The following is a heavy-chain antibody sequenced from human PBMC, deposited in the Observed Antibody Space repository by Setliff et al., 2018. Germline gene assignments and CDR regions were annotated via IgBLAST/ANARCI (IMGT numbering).Heavy chain of an antibody. CDR2: IIGSGIST. D-gene: IGHD3-3*01. J-gene: IGHJ4*01. CDR3: AKSPHDFWSGRVFFDC. V-gene: IGHV3-23*01. CDR1: GFSFSSYA. Sequence: GESLKISCAASGFSFSSYAMSWVRQAPGKGLEWVSTIIGSGISTYYSDSVQGRFTISRDNHKNTPHLQMNSLRVEDTAIYYCAKSPHDFWSGRVFFDCWSQGMLVTVSS.